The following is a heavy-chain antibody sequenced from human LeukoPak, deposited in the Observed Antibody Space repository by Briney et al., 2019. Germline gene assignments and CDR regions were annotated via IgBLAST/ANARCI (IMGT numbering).Heavy chain of an antibody. CDR2: IWYDGSIQ. CDR3: ARAGYCSGGSFYGSDY. D-gene: IGHD2-15*01. J-gene: IGHJ4*02. Sequence: GGSLRLSCAASGFTFSSYGMHWVRQAPGKGLEWVAAIWYDGSIQYYADSVKGRFTISRDNSKNTLYLQMDSLRAEDTAVYYCARAGYCSGGSFYGSDYWGLGTLVCVSS. V-gene: IGHV3-33*08. CDR1: GFTFSSYG.